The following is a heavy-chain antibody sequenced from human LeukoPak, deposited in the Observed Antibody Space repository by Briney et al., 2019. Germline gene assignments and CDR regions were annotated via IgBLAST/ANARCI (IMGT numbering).Heavy chain of an antibody. CDR3: ARAKPKNMVRGLIMRRESRYYFDY. CDR1: GFSFSSFS. CDR2: ISGGSSFT. J-gene: IGHJ4*02. D-gene: IGHD3-10*01. Sequence: GGSLRLSCAASGFSFSSFSMNWVRQAPGKGLEWVSYISGGSSFTYYVDSVKGRFTISRDNAKNSLYLQMNSLRAEDTAVYYCARAKPKNMVRGLIMRRESRYYFDYWGQGTLVTVSS. V-gene: IGHV3-21*04.